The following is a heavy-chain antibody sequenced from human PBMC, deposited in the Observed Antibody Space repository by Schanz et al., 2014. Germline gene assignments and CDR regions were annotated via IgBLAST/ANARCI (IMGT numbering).Heavy chain of an antibody. J-gene: IGHJ6*02. CDR3: ARAEINSGYARYYYGMDV. CDR2: ISSSGSA. D-gene: IGHD5-12*01. Sequence: QVQLQESGPGLVKPSETLSLTCTISGVSITNNYWAWVRQPPGKGLEWIGFISSSGSALYNPSLKTRVTISRDTSKNQVSLNLRSVTAADTAVYYCARAEINSGYARYYYGMDVWGQGTTVTVSS. V-gene: IGHV4-59*01. CDR1: GVSITNNY.